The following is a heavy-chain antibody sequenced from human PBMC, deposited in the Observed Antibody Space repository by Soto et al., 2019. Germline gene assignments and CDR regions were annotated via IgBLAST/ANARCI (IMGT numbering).Heavy chain of an antibody. J-gene: IGHJ6*02. V-gene: IGHV3-74*01. D-gene: IGHD2-15*01. Sequence: EVQLVESGGDLVQPGGSLRLSCAASGFTFSNYWLHWVRQAPGKGLVWVSRINGDGSMINYADSVKGRVTISRDNAKNTLYLQMNSLRGEDTAVYYCARVCGSGGSCYGLDVWGQGTTVTVS. CDR1: GFTFSNYW. CDR3: ARVCGSGGSCYGLDV. CDR2: INGDGSMI.